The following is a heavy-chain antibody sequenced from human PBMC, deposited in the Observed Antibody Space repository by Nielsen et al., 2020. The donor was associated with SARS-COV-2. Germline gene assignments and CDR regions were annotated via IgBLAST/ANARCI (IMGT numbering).Heavy chain of an antibody. CDR1: GGSISSYY. J-gene: IGHJ4*02. CDR2: IYYSGST. CDR3: ARERIAAVGTTDWWFDY. V-gene: IGHV4-59*01. D-gene: IGHD6-13*01. Sequence: SETLSLTCTVSGGSISSYYCSWIWQPPGKGLGWMGYIYYSGSTNYNPSLKSRVTISVDTSKNQFSLKLSLVSAADTAVYYCARERIAAVGTTDWWFDYWGQGTLVTVSS.